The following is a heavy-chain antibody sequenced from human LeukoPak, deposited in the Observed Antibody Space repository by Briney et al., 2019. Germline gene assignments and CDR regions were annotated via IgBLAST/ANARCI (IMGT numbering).Heavy chain of an antibody. D-gene: IGHD4-23*01. J-gene: IGHJ5*02. CDR1: GYTFTSYA. Sequence: LRASVKVSCKASGYTFTSYAMHWVRQAPGRRLEWMGWINAGNGNTKYSQKFQGRVTITRDTSASTAYMELSSRRSEDTAVYYCARVYLRTVATAWGSWGPGTLVTVSS. V-gene: IGHV1-3*01. CDR3: ARVYLRTVATAWGS. CDR2: INAGNGNT.